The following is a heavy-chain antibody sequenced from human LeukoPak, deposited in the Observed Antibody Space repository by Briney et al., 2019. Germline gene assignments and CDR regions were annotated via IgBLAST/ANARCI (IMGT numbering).Heavy chain of an antibody. CDR3: ARAAYYYGSGSYYPDY. J-gene: IGHJ4*02. D-gene: IGHD3-10*01. V-gene: IGHV3-11*01. CDR1: GFTFSDYY. CDR2: ISSSGSTI. Sequence: GGSLRLSCAASGFTFSDYYMSWIREAPGKGLEWVSYISSSGSTIYYADSVKGRFTISRDNAKNSLYLQMNSLRAEDTAVYYCARAAYYYGSGSYYPDYWGQGTLVTDTS.